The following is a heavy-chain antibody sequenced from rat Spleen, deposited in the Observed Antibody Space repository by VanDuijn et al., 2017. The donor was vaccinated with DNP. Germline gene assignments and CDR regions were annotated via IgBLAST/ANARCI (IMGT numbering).Heavy chain of an antibody. Sequence: EVQLVESGGGLVQPGRSLKLSCAASGFTFSNYYMAWVRQAPKKGLEWVATIFTSGNRAFYTDSVEGRFTISRDNAKSRLYLQMNSLKSEDTATYYCATRGNYGGYDFWGQGVMVTVSS. CDR1: GFTFSNYY. CDR3: ATRGNYGGYDF. J-gene: IGHJ2*01. D-gene: IGHD1-11*01. V-gene: IGHV5-7*01. CDR2: IFTSGNRA.